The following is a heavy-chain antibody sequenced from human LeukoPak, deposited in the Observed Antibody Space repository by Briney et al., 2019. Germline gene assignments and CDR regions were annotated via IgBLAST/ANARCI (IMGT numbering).Heavy chain of an antibody. CDR2: IYYSGST. D-gene: IGHD1-1*01. CDR3: ARGGSTGANLNWVDP. CDR1: GGSISSYY. J-gene: IGHJ5*02. Sequence: PSETLSLTCTVSGGSISSYYWSWIRQPPGKGLEWIGYIYYSGSTNYNPSLKSRVTISVDTSKNQFSLKLSSVTAADTAVYYCARGGSTGANLNWVDPWGQGTLVTVSS. V-gene: IGHV4-59*01.